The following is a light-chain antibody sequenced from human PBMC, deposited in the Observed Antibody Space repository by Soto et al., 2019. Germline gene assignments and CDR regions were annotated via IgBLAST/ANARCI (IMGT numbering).Light chain of an antibody. Sequence: DIQITQSPSSVSASVGDRVTLTCRTSQGISSWLAWYQQKPGKAPKVLIWDASSLQRGVPSRFSGSGSGTEFPLTISSLQPDDFATYYCQQYNNYATWTFGQGTKVDI. V-gene: IGKV1-5*01. CDR3: QQYNNYATWT. CDR2: DAS. J-gene: IGKJ1*01. CDR1: QGISSW.